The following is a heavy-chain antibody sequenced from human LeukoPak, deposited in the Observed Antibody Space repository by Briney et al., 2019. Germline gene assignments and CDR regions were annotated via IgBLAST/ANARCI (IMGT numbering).Heavy chain of an antibody. D-gene: IGHD2-2*01. CDR1: GYTFTGYY. J-gene: IGHJ4*02. V-gene: IGHV1-2*02. CDR3: AREYCSSTSCDAWGDY. Sequence: AASVSVSSTASGYTFTGYYMHWVRQAPGQGLEWMGWINPNSGGTNYAQKFQGRVTMTRDTSISTAYMELSRLRSDDTAVYYCAREYCSSTSCDAWGDYWGQGSLVTVSP. CDR2: INPNSGGT.